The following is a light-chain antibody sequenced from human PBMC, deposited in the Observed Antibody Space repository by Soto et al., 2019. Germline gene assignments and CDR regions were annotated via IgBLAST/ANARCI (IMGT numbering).Light chain of an antibody. CDR2: DAS. CDR3: QKRRSWPPTVT. J-gene: IGKJ5*01. Sequence: EIVLTQSPATLSLSTGERATLSYRASQSVSTYLAWYQQRPGQAPRLLMYDASYRATDIPPRFSGSGSGTDLTLTISSLEPEDLAVYYCQKRRSWPPTVTFGQGTRLDIK. V-gene: IGKV3-11*01. CDR1: QSVSTY.